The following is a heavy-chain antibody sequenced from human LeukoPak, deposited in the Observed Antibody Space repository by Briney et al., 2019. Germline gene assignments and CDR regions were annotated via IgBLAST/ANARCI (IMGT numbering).Heavy chain of an antibody. J-gene: IGHJ3*02. D-gene: IGHD3-16*01. CDR2: IFDSGAPT. CDR1: GFTFGRHA. Sequence: HPGGSLRLSCVASGFTFGRHAMNWVRQAPGKGLEWVSSIFDSGAPTYYTDSVKGRFTISRDNSQNTIYLQMESLRAEDTAVYYCTKAVGGGRDAYDIWGQGTMATVSS. CDR3: TKAVGGGRDAYDI. V-gene: IGHV3-23*01.